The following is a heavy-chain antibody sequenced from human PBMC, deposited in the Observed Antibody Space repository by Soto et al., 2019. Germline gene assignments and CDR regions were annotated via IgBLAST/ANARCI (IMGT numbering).Heavy chain of an antibody. D-gene: IGHD2-15*01. CDR3: PAYYFDY. CDR2: TSDRNERI. V-gene: IGHV3-23*01. CDR1: GFTFHTNS. Sequence: GGSLRLSCAASGFTFHTNSMAWVRQAPGKGLEWVSATSDRNERIFYDDTSKSQFSLKLRSVTAADTAVYYCARRNLVVGPGRPAYYFDYWGQGTLVTVS. J-gene: IGHJ4*02.